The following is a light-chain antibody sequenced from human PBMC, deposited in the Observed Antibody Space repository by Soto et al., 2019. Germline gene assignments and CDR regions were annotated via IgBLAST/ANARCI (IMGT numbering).Light chain of an antibody. J-gene: IGKJ1*01. V-gene: IGKV3-20*01. CDR2: GAS. CDR1: QSVSSSF. CDR3: QHYGRSRT. Sequence: EIVLTQSPGTLSLSPGERATLSCRASQSVSSSFLCWYQQKPGQAPRLLIYGASSRATGIPDRFSGSGSGPDFTLTISRLEPEDFAVYYCQHYGRSRTFGQGTKVEIK.